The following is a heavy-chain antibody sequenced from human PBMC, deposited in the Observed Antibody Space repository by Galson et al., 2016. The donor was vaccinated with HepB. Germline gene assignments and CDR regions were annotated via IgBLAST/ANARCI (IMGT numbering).Heavy chain of an antibody. V-gene: IGHV1-46*01. Sequence: SVKVSCKASGYTFSSYPIHWVRQAPGQGLEWMGIITPDNGNTVYAQKFQGSVTMTSDTSTSTVYMEVSSLRSKHTAVYYCARDKERWVQHNYYFGMDVWGQGTTVTVSS. CDR1: GYTFSSYP. D-gene: IGHD5-24*01. CDR2: ITPDNGNT. CDR3: ARDKERWVQHNYYFGMDV. J-gene: IGHJ6*02.